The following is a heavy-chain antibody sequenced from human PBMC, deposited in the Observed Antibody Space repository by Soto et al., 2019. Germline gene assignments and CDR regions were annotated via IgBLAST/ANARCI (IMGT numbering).Heavy chain of an antibody. CDR3: ARRNSISTSCYDDYYYYYGMDV. CDR2: IIPIFGTA. CDR1: GGTFSSYA. V-gene: IGHV1-69*13. D-gene: IGHD2-2*01. J-gene: IGHJ6*02. Sequence: GASVKVSCKASGGTFSSYASSWVRQAPGQGLEWMGGIIPIFGTANYAQKFQGRVTITADESTSTAYMELSSLRSEDTAVYYCARRNSISTSCYDDYYYYYGMDVWGQGTTVTVS.